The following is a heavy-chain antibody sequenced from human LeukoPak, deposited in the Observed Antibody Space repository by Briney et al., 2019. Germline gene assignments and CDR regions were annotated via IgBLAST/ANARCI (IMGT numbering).Heavy chain of an antibody. J-gene: IGHJ4*02. CDR3: ARKAMVRGVIIWSLDY. D-gene: IGHD3-10*01. CDR1: GFTFSSYW. CDR2: IKQDGSEK. Sequence: GGSLRLSCAASGFTFSSYWMSWVRQAPGKGLEWVANIKQDGSEKYYVDSVKGRFTISRDKAKTSLYLQMNSLRAEDTAVYYCARKAMVRGVIIWSLDYWGQGTLVTVSS. V-gene: IGHV3-7*03.